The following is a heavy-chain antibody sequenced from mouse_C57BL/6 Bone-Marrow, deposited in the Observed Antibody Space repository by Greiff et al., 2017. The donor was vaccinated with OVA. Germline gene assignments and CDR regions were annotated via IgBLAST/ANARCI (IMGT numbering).Heavy chain of an antibody. V-gene: IGHV1-76*01. D-gene: IGHD1-1*01. CDR3: ARDGVVAKYFDV. J-gene: IGHJ1*03. Sequence: QVQLQQSGAELVRPGASVKLSCKASGYTFTDYYINWVKQRPGQGLEWIARIYPGSGNTSYNAKFKGKATLTADKSSSTAYMQLSSLTSEDSAVYFGARDGVVAKYFDVWGTGTTVTVSS. CDR2: IYPGSGNT. CDR1: GYTFTDYY.